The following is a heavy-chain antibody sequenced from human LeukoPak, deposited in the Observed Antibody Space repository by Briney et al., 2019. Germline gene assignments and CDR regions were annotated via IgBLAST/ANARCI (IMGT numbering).Heavy chain of an antibody. D-gene: IGHD3-22*01. CDR1: GFTFSSYA. J-gene: IGHJ4*02. CDR3: AKDQGRPNYYDSSGYYIPFDY. V-gene: IGHV3-23*01. CDR2: ISGSGART. Sequence: GGSLRLSCAASGFTFSSYAMSWVRQAPGKGLEWVSSISGSGARTYYADSVKGRFTISRDNAKNTLYLQMNSMRAEDTAVYYCAKDQGRPNYYDSSGYYIPFDYWGQGTLVTVSS.